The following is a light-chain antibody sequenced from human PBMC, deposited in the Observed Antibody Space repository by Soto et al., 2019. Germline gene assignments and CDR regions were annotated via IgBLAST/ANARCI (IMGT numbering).Light chain of an antibody. J-gene: IGKJ1*01. V-gene: IGKV1-5*01. CDR3: QQYKDSLLT. Sequence: DIQMTQSPSTLSASVGDRVTISCRASQTVDRSLAWYQQKPGQAPNLVIYDAFTLDTGIPSRFSGTGSGTEFTLTISGLQPDDFAPYYCQQYKDSLLTFGQGTKVDIK. CDR2: DAF. CDR1: QTVDRS.